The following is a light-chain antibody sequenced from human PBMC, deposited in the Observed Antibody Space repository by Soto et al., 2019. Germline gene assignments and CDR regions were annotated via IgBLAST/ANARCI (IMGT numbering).Light chain of an antibody. CDR3: QQRSNWPT. Sequence: EIVLTQSPATLSLSPGDRATLSCRASQSVSSYLAWYQQKPGQAPWLLIYDASNRATGIPARFSGSGSGTDFTLTISSLEPEDFAVYYCQQRSNWPTFGQGTRLEI. CDR2: DAS. J-gene: IGKJ5*01. CDR1: QSVSSY. V-gene: IGKV3-11*01.